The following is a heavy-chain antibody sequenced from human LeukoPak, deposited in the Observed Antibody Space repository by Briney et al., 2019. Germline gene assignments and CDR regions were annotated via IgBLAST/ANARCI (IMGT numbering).Heavy chain of an antibody. CDR3: ARISDYDFWSGRAVGAFDI. J-gene: IGHJ3*02. CDR1: GGTFSSYA. Sequence: ASVRVSCKASGGTFSSYAISWVRQAPGQGLEWMGGIIPIFGTANYAQKFQGRVTITTDESTSTAYMELSSLRSEDTAVYYCARISDYDFWSGRAVGAFDIWGQGTMVTVSS. D-gene: IGHD3-3*01. V-gene: IGHV1-69*05. CDR2: IIPIFGTA.